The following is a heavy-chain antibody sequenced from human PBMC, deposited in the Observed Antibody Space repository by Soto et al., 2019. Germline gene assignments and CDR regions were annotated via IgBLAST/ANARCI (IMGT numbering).Heavy chain of an antibody. V-gene: IGHV3-30*18. CDR2: ISYDGSNK. J-gene: IGHJ4*02. D-gene: IGHD3-16*01. CDR1: GFTFSSYG. Sequence: PGGSLRLSCAASGFTFSSYGMHWVRQAPGKGLEWVAVISYDGSNKYYADSVKGRFTISRDNSKSTLSLQMNSLRAEDTAVYYCAKVRSIWGSYQKPLDYWGQGTLVTVSS. CDR3: AKVRSIWGSYQKPLDY.